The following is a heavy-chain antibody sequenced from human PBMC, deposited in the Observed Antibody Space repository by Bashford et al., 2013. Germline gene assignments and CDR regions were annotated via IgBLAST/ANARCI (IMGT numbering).Heavy chain of an antibody. V-gene: IGHV3-72*01. D-gene: IGHD3-10*01. J-gene: IGHJ4*02. Sequence: GGSLRLSCAASGFTFSDHYMDWVRQAPGKGLEWVGRARDKTKGYTTEYAASVKGRFTTSRDDSKNSLYLQMNSLKTEDTAVYYCARIKKGIGSNYFDYWGQGTLVTVSS. CDR1: GFTFSDHY. CDR3: ARIKKGIGSNYFDY. CDR2: ARDKTKGYTT.